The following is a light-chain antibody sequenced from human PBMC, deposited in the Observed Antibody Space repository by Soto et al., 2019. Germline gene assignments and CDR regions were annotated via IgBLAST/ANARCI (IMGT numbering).Light chain of an antibody. CDR1: QDIRTF. CDR3: QKYNIAPWT. CDR2: AAS. V-gene: IGKV1-27*01. J-gene: IGKJ1*01. Sequence: DLQMTQFPSSLSASVGDRVTITCRASQDIRTFLAWYQQRPGKVPKLLIYAASTLQSGVPSRFSGSGSGTDFTHIISSLRPEDGATYYCQKYNIAPWTFGHGTRVEI.